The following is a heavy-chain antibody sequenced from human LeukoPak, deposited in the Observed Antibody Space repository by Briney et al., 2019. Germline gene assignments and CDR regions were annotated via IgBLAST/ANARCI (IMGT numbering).Heavy chain of an antibody. V-gene: IGHV1-69*05. CDR1: GGTFSSYA. CDR2: IIPIFGTA. Sequence: SVKVSCKASGGTFSSYAISWVRQAPGQGLEWMGGIIPIFGTANYAQKFQGRVTVTTDESTSTAYMELSSLRSEDTAVYYCARGKDYYDSSGYFNYWGQGTLVTVSS. CDR3: ARGKDYYDSSGYFNY. D-gene: IGHD3-22*01. J-gene: IGHJ4*02.